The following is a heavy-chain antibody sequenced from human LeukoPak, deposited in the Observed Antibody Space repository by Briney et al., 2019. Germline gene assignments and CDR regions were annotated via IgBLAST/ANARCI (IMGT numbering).Heavy chain of an antibody. CDR3: ARGLDQAVAGTYYFDY. J-gene: IGHJ4*02. CDR2: ISSSSSTI. V-gene: IGHV3-48*02. Sequence: GGSLRLSCAASGFTFSRYSRNWVRRAPGKGLEWVSYISSSSSTIYYADSVKGRFTISRDNAKNSLYLQMNSLRDEDTAVYYCARGLDQAVAGTYYFDYWGQGTLVTVSS. CDR1: GFTFSRYS. D-gene: IGHD6-19*01.